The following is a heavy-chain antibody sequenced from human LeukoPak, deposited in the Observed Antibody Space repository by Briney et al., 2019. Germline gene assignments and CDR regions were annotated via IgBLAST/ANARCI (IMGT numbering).Heavy chain of an antibody. Sequence: PGGSLRLSCAASGFTFDDYAMHWVRQAPGKGLEWVSGISWNSGSIGYADSVKGRFTISRDNSKNTLYLQMNSLRAEDTAVYYCAKEGSGWAYFDYWGQGTLVTVSS. V-gene: IGHV3-9*01. D-gene: IGHD6-19*01. CDR1: GFTFDDYA. CDR3: AKEGSGWAYFDY. CDR2: ISWNSGSI. J-gene: IGHJ4*02.